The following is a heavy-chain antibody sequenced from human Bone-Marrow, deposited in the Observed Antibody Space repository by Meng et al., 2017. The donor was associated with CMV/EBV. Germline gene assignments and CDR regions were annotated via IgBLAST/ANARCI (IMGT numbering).Heavy chain of an antibody. CDR1: GYSFTSYW. Sequence: GESLKISCKGSGYSFTSYWIGWVRQMPGKGLEWMGIIYPGDSDTRYSPSFQGQVTISVDKSISTAYLQWSSLMASDSAMYYCARYRVDSTMVPCSFDSWGQGTLVTVPS. CDR2: IYPGDSDT. V-gene: IGHV5-51*01. CDR3: ARYRVDSTMVPCSFDS. D-gene: IGHD5-18*01. J-gene: IGHJ4*02.